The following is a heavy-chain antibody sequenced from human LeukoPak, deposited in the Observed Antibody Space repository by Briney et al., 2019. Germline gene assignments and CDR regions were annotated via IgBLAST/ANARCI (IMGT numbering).Heavy chain of an antibody. J-gene: IGHJ4*02. D-gene: IGHD5-18*01. CDR2: ISGGSDGT. CDR1: GFTFINYA. Sequence: TGGFLRLSCAASGFTFINYAMSWVRQAPGMGLEWVSGISGGSDGTYYADSVKGRFTISRDNSKNTLYLQMNSLRAKDTAIYCCAKGSRGYIYGDYWGQGTLVTVSS. CDR3: AKGSRGYIYGDY. V-gene: IGHV3-23*01.